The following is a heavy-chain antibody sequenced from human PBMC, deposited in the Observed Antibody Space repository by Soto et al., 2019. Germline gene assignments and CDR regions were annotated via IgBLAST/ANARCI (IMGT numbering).Heavy chain of an antibody. D-gene: IGHD3-3*01. J-gene: IGHJ4*02. CDR1: GVSIISCDYD. CDR2: IYKNENT. CDR3: ARRGGKVFGVDSDS. Sequence: SETLSLTCNVSGVSIISCDYDWCCIRQPPGKGLELIGYIYKNENTFKSPSLRSRLFISLDMSRNQFSLNLNSVTAAETAVYYCARRGGKVFGVDSDSWGQGTMVTVSS. V-gene: IGHV4-30-4*01.